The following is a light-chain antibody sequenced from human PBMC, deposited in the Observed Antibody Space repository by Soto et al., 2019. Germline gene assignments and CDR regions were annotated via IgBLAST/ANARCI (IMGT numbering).Light chain of an antibody. CDR2: WAS. V-gene: IGKV4-1*01. CDR1: QSLLYNSNNKNY. J-gene: IGKJ4*01. Sequence: DIVMTQSPDSLAVSLGERASINCKSSQSLLYNSNNKNYLAWYQQKPGQPPKLLIYWASTRESGVPDRFSGSGSGTDFTLTISSLQAEDVAVYYCQQYYTTPPVTFGGGTKVEI. CDR3: QQYYTTPPVT.